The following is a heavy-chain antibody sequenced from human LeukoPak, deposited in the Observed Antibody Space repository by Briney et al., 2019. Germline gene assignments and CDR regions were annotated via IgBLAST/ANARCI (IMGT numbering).Heavy chain of an antibody. CDR2: IVPMFTTS. V-gene: IGHV1-69*13. Sequence: ASVKVSCKASGYSFINFGLSWLRQAPGHGLEWMGAIVPMFTTSDYAQKFRDRVTITADESTSTVYMDLRRLTYEDTAIYYCARVKESAPVAAAIPYFFDRWGQGTLVTVSS. CDR1: GYSFINFG. J-gene: IGHJ4*02. D-gene: IGHD2-21*02. CDR3: ARVKESAPVAAAIPYFFDR.